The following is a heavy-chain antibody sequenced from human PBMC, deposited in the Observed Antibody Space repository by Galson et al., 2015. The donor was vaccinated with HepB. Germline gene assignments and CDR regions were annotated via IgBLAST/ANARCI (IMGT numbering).Heavy chain of an antibody. CDR3: ARAPGFLFWGGQFHDAFNL. CDR2: ISGVNGNT. CDR1: GYGFIYYG. Sequence: SVKVSCKASGYGFIYYGITWVRQAPGQGLEWMGWISGVNGNTSYPQKFRGRLTMTTDTSTATAYMDLRSLTSDDTAMYYCARAPGFLFWGGQFHDAFNLWGQGTMVTVSS. V-gene: IGHV1-18*01. J-gene: IGHJ3*01. D-gene: IGHD3-3*01.